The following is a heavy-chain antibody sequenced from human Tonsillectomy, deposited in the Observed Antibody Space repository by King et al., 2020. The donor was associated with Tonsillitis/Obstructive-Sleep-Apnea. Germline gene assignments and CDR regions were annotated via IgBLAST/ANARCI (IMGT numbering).Heavy chain of an antibody. Sequence: QLQESGPGLVKPSETLSLTCTVSGGSISSYYWSWIRQPPGKGLEWIGYIYYSGSTNYNPSLKSRVTISVDTSKNQFSLKLSPVTAADTAVYYCARLDYYDSSGYYYEGIWGQGTLVTVSS. D-gene: IGHD3-22*01. V-gene: IGHV4-59*08. J-gene: IGHJ4*02. CDR2: IYYSGST. CDR1: GGSISSYY. CDR3: ARLDYYDSSGYYYEGI.